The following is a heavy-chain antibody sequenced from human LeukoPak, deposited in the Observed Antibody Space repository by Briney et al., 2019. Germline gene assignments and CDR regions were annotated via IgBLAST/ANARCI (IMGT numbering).Heavy chain of an antibody. D-gene: IGHD3-10*01. CDR2: IKEDGSEK. V-gene: IGHV3-7*01. CDR3: ARIAGPPGYGMDV. Sequence: GGSLRLSCAASGFTFSDCWMSWVRQAPGKGLERVANIKEDGSEKYYVGSVKGRFTISRDNAKNSLYLQMNSLRVEDTAVYYCARIAGPPGYGMDVWGQGTTVTVSS. J-gene: IGHJ6*02. CDR1: GFTFSDCW.